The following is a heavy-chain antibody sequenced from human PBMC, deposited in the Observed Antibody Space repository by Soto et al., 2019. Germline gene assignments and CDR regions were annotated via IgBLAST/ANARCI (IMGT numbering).Heavy chain of an antibody. J-gene: IGHJ4*02. V-gene: IGHV5-51*01. Sequence: PWESLTIHCTCSGYSFTRYWIGWVRQMPGKGLEWMGIIYPGDSDTRYSPSFQGQVTISADKSISTAYLQWSSLKASDTAMYYCARRSSRYYFDYWGQGTLVTVSS. D-gene: IGHD6-13*01. CDR3: ARRSSRYYFDY. CDR1: GYSFTRYW. CDR2: IYPGDSDT.